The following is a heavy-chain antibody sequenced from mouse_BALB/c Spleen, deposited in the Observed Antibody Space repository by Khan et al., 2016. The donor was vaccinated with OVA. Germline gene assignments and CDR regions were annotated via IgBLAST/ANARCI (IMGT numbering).Heavy chain of an antibody. CDR2: ISCSGST. CDR3: ARTARIKY. Sequence: EVQLQESGPGLVKPSQSLSLTCTVTGYSITSGYGWNWIRQFPGNQLEWMGYISCSGSTNYNPSLKSRISITRDTSKNQFFLQLNSVTTEDTATYYCARTARIKYWGQGTTLTVSS. V-gene: IGHV3-2*02. J-gene: IGHJ2*01. D-gene: IGHD1-2*01. CDR1: GYSITSGYG.